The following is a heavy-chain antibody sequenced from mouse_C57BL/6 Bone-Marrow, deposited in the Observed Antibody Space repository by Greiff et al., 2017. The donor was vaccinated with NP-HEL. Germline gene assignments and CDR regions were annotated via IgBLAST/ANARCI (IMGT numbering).Heavy chain of an antibody. CDR1: GFTFSSYA. CDR2: ISDGGSYT. CDR3: ARDRPPVVALDY. V-gene: IGHV5-4*01. Sequence: EVKLMESGGGLVKPGGSLKLSCAASGFTFSSYAMSWVRQTPEKRLEWVATISDGGSYTYYPDNVKGRFTISRDNAKNNLYLQMSHLKSEDTAMYYCARDRPPVVALDYWGQGTTLTVSS. J-gene: IGHJ2*01. D-gene: IGHD1-1*01.